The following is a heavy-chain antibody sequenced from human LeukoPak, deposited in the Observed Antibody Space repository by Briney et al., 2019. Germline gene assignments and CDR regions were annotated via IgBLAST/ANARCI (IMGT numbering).Heavy chain of an antibody. D-gene: IGHD2-8*01. V-gene: IGHV3-21*01. J-gene: IGHJ3*02. Sequence: GGSLRLSCAASGFTFSSYSMNWVRQAPGKGLEWVSSISSSSSYIYYADSVKGRFTISRDNAKNSLYLQVNSLRAEDKAVYYCARPNLYSTSLDAFDIWGQGTMVTVSS. CDR1: GFTFSSYS. CDR3: ARPNLYSTSLDAFDI. CDR2: ISSSSSYI.